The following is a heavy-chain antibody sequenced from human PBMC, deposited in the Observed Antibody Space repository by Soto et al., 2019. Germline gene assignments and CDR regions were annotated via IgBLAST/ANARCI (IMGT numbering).Heavy chain of an antibody. CDR2: ITGDNT. V-gene: IGHV3-23*01. J-gene: IGHJ5*02. D-gene: IGHD3-3*01. CDR3: AKDKERGGYDSDFDP. CDR1: GFTFGGYG. Sequence: EVQLLESGGGLIQPGGSLRLSCAASGFTFGGYGMGWVRQAPGKGLEWVSTITGDNTYYAASVRGRFTISRDNYKNTLYQKMGSRRAEDTALYYCAKDKERGGYDSDFDPWGQGTLVTVSS.